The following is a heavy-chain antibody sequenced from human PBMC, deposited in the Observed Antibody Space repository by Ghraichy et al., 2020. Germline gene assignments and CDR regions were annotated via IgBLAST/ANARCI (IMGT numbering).Heavy chain of an antibody. Sequence: ASVKVSCKASGYTFTSYAMHWVRQAPGQRLEWMGWINAGNGNTKYSQKFQGRVTITRDTSASTAYMELSSLRSEDTAVYYCARTISSSWYVPYYYYGMDVWGQWTTVTVSS. V-gene: IGHV1-3*01. CDR1: GYTFTSYA. CDR2: INAGNGNT. CDR3: ARTISSSWYVPYYYYGMDV. D-gene: IGHD6-13*01. J-gene: IGHJ6*02.